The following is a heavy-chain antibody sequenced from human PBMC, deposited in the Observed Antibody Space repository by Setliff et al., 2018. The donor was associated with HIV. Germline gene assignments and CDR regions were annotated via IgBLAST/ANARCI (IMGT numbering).Heavy chain of an antibody. J-gene: IGHJ4*02. Sequence: SETLSLTCTVSGGSISKYYWSWIRQPPGKGLEWIGYIYTIGSPDFPSGNTVYNPSCRSRVTLTLDTAKNQFSLTLTPVTAADAAVYYCTGDYNSGSNRSDYWGQGTPVTVSS. V-gene: IGHV4-4*08. CDR1: GGSISKYY. CDR2: IY. CDR3: TGDYNSGSNRSDY. D-gene: IGHD3-10*01.